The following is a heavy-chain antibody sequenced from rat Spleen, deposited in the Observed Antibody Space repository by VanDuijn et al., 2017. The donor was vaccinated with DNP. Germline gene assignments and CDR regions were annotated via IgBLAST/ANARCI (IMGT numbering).Heavy chain of an antibody. D-gene: IGHD1-6*01. V-gene: IGHV5-22*01. J-gene: IGHJ2*01. Sequence: EVQLVESGGDLVQPGRSLKLSCAASGFTFTTFPMAWVRQAPTRGLEWVASISYEGSSTYYGDSVKGRFTFSRDIAKSTLYLQMNSLRSEDTATYYCARRAYYGLSFYFDFWGQGVMVTVSS. CDR1: GFTFTTFP. CDR2: ISYEGSST. CDR3: ARRAYYGLSFYFDF.